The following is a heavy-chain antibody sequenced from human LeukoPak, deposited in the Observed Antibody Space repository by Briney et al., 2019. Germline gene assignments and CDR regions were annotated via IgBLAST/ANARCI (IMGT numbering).Heavy chain of an antibody. CDR3: ARYGGSSPYYYMDV. CDR2: INHSGST. V-gene: IGHV4-34*01. Sequence: PSETLSLTCAVYGGSFSGYYWSWIRQPPGQGLEWVGEINHSGSTNYNPSLKSRVTISVDTSKNQFSLKLSSVTAADTAVYYCARYGGSSPYYYMDVWGKGTTVTVSS. D-gene: IGHD1-26*01. J-gene: IGHJ6*03. CDR1: GGSFSGYY.